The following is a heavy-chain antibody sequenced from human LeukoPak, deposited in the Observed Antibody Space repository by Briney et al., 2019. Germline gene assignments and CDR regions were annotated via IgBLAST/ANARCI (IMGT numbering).Heavy chain of an antibody. J-gene: IGHJ5*02. D-gene: IGHD1-1*01. Sequence: GGSLRLSCAASGFTFSGFAMSWVRRTPGKGLEWVSGISGSGDNTLYADSVKGRFTISRDNSNNTLYLQTNSLRAEDTAVYYCAKSNGYRVYNWFDPWGQGTLVTVSS. CDR3: AKSNGYRVYNWFDP. CDR2: ISGSGDNT. CDR1: GFTFSGFA. V-gene: IGHV3-23*01.